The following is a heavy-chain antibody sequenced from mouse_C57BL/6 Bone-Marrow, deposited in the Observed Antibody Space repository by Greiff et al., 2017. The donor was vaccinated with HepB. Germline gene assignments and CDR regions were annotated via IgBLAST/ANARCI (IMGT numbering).Heavy chain of an antibody. Sequence: EVKLQESGGGLVQPGGSLKLSCAASGFTFSDYYMYWVRQTPEKRLEWVAYISNGGGSTYYPDTVKGRFTISRDNAKNTLYLQMSRLKSEDTAMYYCARQGFDYWGQGTTLTVSS. V-gene: IGHV5-12*01. J-gene: IGHJ2*01. CDR2: ISNGGGST. CDR3: ARQGFDY. CDR1: GFTFSDYY.